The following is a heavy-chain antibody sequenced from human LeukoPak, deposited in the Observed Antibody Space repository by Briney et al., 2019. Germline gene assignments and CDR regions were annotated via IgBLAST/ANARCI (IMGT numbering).Heavy chain of an antibody. CDR1: GFTFSSYA. CDR3: AKDPYRVWGSYRTY. J-gene: IGHJ4*02. CDR2: ISGSGGST. D-gene: IGHD3-16*02. Sequence: GGSLRLSCAASGFTFSSYAMSWVRQAPGKGLEWVSAISGSGGSTYYADSVKGRFTISRDNSRNTLYLQMNSLRAEDTAVYYCAKDPYRVWGSYRTYWGQGTLVTVSS. V-gene: IGHV3-23*01.